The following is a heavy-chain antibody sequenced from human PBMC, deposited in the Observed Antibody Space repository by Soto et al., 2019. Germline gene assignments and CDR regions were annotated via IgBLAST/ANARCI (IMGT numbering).Heavy chain of an antibody. CDR2: MYHTGST. D-gene: IGHD4-4*01. Sequence: SETLSLTGTVSGGSINSNNWWSWIRQRPGKGLEWIGCMYHTGSTYYNPSLKSRVTTSVDRSKNQFSLKLSSVTAADTAVYYCARSTTITLYNWFDPWGQGTLVTVSS. CDR3: ARSTTITLYNWFDP. J-gene: IGHJ5*02. V-gene: IGHV4-30-2*01. CDR1: GGSINSNNW.